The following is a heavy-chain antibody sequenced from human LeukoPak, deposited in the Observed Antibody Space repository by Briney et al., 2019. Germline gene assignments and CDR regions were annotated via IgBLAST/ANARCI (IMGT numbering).Heavy chain of an antibody. J-gene: IGHJ4*02. Sequence: ASVKVSCKASGGTFSSYAISWVRQAPGQGLEWMGRIIPILGIPNYAQKFQGRVTITADKSTSTAYMELSSLRSEDTAVYYCARDRPIVATIKPPYYFDYWGQGTLVTVSS. D-gene: IGHD5-12*01. CDR3: ARDRPIVATIKPPYYFDY. CDR1: GGTFSSYA. CDR2: IIPILGIP. V-gene: IGHV1-69*04.